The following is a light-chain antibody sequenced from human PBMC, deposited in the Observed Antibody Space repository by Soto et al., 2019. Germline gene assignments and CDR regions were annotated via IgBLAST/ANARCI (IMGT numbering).Light chain of an antibody. CDR1: QSVSSNY. CDR3: QHYGRSAYT. J-gene: IGKJ2*01. V-gene: IGKV3-20*01. Sequence: EIVLTQSPGTLSLSPGERATLSCRASQSVSSNYLAWYQQKPGQAPRLLIYGASSRATGIADRFSGSGSGTDFTFTISRLEPEDFAVYYCQHYGRSAYTFGQGTTLEIK. CDR2: GAS.